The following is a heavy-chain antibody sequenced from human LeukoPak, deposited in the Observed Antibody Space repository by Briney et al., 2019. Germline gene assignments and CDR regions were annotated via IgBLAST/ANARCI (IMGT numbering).Heavy chain of an antibody. V-gene: IGHV3-20*04. Sequence: RPGGSLRLSCAASGFTFDDYGMSWVRQAPGKGLEWVSGINWNGGSTGYADSVKGRFTISRDNAKNSLYLQMNSLRAEDTAVYYCARVPYSSGSIGFDYWGQGTLVTVSS. CDR2: INWNGGST. J-gene: IGHJ4*02. CDR1: GFTFDDYG. D-gene: IGHD6-19*01. CDR3: ARVPYSSGSIGFDY.